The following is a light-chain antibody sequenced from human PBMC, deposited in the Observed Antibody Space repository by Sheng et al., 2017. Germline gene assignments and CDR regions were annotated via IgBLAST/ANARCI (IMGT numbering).Light chain of an antibody. V-gene: IGKV1-39*01. CDR2: AAS. CDR3: QQSYSNIIT. J-gene: IGKJ5*01. CDR1: QSISSY. Sequence: DIQMTQSPSSLSASVGDRVTITCRASQSISSYLSWYQQKVGKAPKLLIYAASNLQTGVPSRFRGSRSGTDFTLTISSLQPEDSATYYCQQSYSNIITFGQGTRLDIK.